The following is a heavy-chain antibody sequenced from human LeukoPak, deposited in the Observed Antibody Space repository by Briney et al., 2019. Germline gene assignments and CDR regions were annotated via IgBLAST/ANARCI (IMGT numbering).Heavy chain of an antibody. D-gene: IGHD2-2*01. CDR3: ARPSSTSSARNYYYYGMDV. Sequence: ASVKVSCKASGGTFSSYAISWVRQAPGQGLEWMGWISAYNGNTNYAQKLQGRVTMTTDTSTSTAYMELRSLRSDDTAVYYCARPSSTSSARNYYYYGMDVWGQGTTVTVSS. V-gene: IGHV1-18*01. CDR2: ISAYNGNT. J-gene: IGHJ6*02. CDR1: GGTFSSYA.